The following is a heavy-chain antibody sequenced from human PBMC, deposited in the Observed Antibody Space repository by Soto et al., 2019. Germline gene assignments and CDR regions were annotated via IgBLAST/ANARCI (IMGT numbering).Heavy chain of an antibody. V-gene: IGHV4-59*11. J-gene: IGHJ4*02. D-gene: IGHD3-3*01. CDR2: IYSSGFT. Sequence: PSETLSLTCTVSGGSINSHYWSWIRQPPGKRLEWLGYIYSSGFTTYNPSLKGRLTISVDTSKNQFSLRLSSVTSADTAVYYCARAEDYDYWGGPPKYFDNWGQGTQVTVSS. CDR3: ARAEDYDYWGGPPKYFDN. CDR1: GGSINSHY.